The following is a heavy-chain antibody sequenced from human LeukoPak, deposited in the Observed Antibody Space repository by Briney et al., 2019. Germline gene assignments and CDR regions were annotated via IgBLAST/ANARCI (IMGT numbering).Heavy chain of an antibody. CDR2: INPNSGGT. CDR1: GYTFTGYY. J-gene: IGHJ5*02. Sequence: GASVKVSCKASGYTFTGYYMHWVRQAPGQGLEWMAWINPNSGGTNYAQKFQGRVTVTRDTSISTAYMELSRLRSGDTAVYYCARSRSNSFDPWGQGTLVTVSS. CDR3: ARSRSNSFDP. V-gene: IGHV1-2*02.